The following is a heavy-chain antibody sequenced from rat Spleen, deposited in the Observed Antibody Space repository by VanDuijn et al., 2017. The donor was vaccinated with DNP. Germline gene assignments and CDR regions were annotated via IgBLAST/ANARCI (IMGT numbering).Heavy chain of an antibody. D-gene: IGHD1-9*01. Sequence: EVQLQESGPGLVKPSQSLSLTCSVTGYSITRSYRWNWIRKFPGNKLEWMGYINSAGSTNYNPSLKSRISITRDTSKNQFFLQVNSVTTEDTATYYCARGTYYGYTYFLDYWGQGVMVTVSS. J-gene: IGHJ2*01. CDR3: ARGTYYGYTYFLDY. CDR2: INSAGST. V-gene: IGHV3-3*01. CDR1: GYSITRSYR.